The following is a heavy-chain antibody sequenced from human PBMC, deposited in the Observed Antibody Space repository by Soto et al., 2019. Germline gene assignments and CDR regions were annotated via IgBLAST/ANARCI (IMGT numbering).Heavy chain of an antibody. CDR2: IYYSGST. V-gene: IGHV4-59*01. CDR1: GGSISSYY. J-gene: IGHJ5*02. D-gene: IGHD2-15*01. CDR3: ARDLAGCGGGSRYYWFDL. Sequence: SETLSLTCTVSGGSISSYYWSWIRQPPGKGLEWIGYIYYSGSTNYNPSLKSRVTISVDTSKNQFSLKLSSVTAADTAVYYCARDLAGCGGGSRYYWFDLWGQGNPVTFSS.